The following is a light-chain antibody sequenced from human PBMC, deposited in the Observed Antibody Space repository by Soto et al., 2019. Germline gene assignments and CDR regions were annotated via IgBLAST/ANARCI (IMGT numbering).Light chain of an antibody. J-gene: IGKJ1*01. CDR1: QSVSSY. CDR2: GSS. Sequence: EIVLTQSPATLSLSPGERATLSCRASQSVSSYLAWYQQKPGQAPRLLIYGSSNRPSGIPDRFSGGGSRTDFTLTISRLEPEDFAVYYCHQYGSSPPWTFGQGTKV. V-gene: IGKV3-20*01. CDR3: HQYGSSPPWT.